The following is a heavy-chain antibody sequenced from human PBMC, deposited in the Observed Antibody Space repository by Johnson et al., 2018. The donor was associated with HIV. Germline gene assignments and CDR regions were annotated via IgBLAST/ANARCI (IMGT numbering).Heavy chain of an antibody. J-gene: IGHJ3*02. CDR2: RLWEGSKE. D-gene: IGHD5-24*01. V-gene: IGHV3-33*06. CDR3: AKDQPQMATIVGAFDI. Sequence: QVRIVVTRGVVMQPRRTMSLSSAWSILIIKSDCVASPRKALVKENAWVEVRLWEGSKEEYADGVKGRFTISRDNSKNTLYLQMTSLRAEDTAVYYCAKDQPQMATIVGAFDISGQGTMVNVS. CDR1: ILIIKSDC.